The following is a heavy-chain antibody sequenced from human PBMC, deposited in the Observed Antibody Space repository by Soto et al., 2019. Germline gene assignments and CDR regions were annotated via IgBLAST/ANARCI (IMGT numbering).Heavy chain of an antibody. CDR2: IIAMYGRA. J-gene: IGHJ6*02. CDR3: ASGSLDYTNYAVNGMDV. Sequence: SLKVSCKASGGTFISYPINWVRQAPAPGLEGMGGIIAMYGRANCTQKFHDRVTITADESSLTANLELRSLRSEDTAVYFCASGSLDYTNYAVNGMDVWGQGTTVTVSS. V-gene: IGHV1-69*13. D-gene: IGHD4-4*01. CDR1: GGTFISYP.